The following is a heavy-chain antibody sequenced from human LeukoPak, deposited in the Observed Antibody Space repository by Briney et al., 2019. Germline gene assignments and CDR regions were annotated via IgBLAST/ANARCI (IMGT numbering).Heavy chain of an antibody. CDR2: IRSKAYGGTT. Sequence: GGSLRLSCTASGFTIGDYAMSWVRQAPGKGLEWAGFIRSKAYGGTTEYAASVKGRFTISRDDSKSIAYLQMNSLKTEDTAVYYCTRVGRKGTVTTWGYWGQGTLVTVSS. CDR1: GFTIGDYA. J-gene: IGHJ4*02. CDR3: TRVGRKGTVTTWGY. V-gene: IGHV3-49*04. D-gene: IGHD4-17*01.